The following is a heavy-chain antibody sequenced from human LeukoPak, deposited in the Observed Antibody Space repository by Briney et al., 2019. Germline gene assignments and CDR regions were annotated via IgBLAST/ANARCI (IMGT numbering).Heavy chain of an antibody. D-gene: IGHD6-25*01. V-gene: IGHV6-1*01. CDR1: GDSISSKSVA. CDR2: TYYRSKWGT. J-gene: IGHJ4*02. CDR3: ARDPRISSGCYFDY. Sequence: SQTLSLTCAISGDSISSKSVAWNWIRQSPSRGLEWLGKTYYRSKWGTDYAVSVNSRITINPDTSKNQFSLQLNSVTPEDTAVYYCARDPRISSGCYFDYWGQGTLVTVSS.